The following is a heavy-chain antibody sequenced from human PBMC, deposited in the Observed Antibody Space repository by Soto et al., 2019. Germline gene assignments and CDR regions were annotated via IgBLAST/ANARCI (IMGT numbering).Heavy chain of an antibody. CDR1: GGSISSYY. CDR3: ARRAGYSSPWWGDAFDI. J-gene: IGHJ3*02. D-gene: IGHD5-18*01. V-gene: IGHV4-59*01. CDR2: IYYSGST. Sequence: SETLSLTCTVSGGSISSYYWSWIRQPPGKGLEWIGYIYYSGSTNYNPSLKSRVTISVDTSKNQFSLKLSSVTAADTAVYYCARRAGYSSPWWGDAFDIWGQGTMVTVSS.